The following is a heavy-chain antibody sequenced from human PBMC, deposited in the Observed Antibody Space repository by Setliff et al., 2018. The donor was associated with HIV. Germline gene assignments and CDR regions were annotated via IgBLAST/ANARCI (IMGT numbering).Heavy chain of an antibody. J-gene: IGHJ4*02. CDR2: VSDGGT. Sequence: SETLSLTCTVIGASVSMPGWWGWVRQSPGKGLEWIGEVSDGGTRYSQSLQGRATTSVDRSKNQFYLELRSVTAADTAVYYCVKEGRTSTFFDYWGQGVMVTVSS. CDR3: VKEGRTSTFFDY. CDR1: GASVSMPGW. V-gene: IGHV4-4*02. D-gene: IGHD3-3*02.